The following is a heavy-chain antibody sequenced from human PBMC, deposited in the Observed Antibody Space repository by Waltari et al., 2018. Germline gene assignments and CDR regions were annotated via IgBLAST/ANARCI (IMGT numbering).Heavy chain of an antibody. CDR1: GYTFPDYY. J-gene: IGHJ4*02. V-gene: IGHV1-2*02. CDR2: INPNSGGT. Sequence: QVQLVQSGAEVKKPGASVKVACKASGYTFPDYYLHWVRQAPGQGLEWMGWINPNSGGTLYAQKFQGRVTITRDTSISTAYMELSRLRSDDTAVYYCASNYYDSSGYYYEDYWGQGTLVTVSS. CDR3: ASNYYDSSGYYYEDY. D-gene: IGHD3-22*01.